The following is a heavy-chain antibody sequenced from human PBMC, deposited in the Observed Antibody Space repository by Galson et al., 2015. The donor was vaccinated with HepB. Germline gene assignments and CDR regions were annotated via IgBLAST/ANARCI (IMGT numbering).Heavy chain of an antibody. V-gene: IGHV1-3*01. CDR2: INPGTGDT. CDR3: ATVGAYEFDY. Sequence: SVKVSCKASGYTFSTYPKHWVRQAPGQRLEWMGWINPGTGDTKYAQKFQGRVTITSDTSANTAYMEVSSLRFEDAAVYYCATVGAYEFDYWGQGTLVTVSS. J-gene: IGHJ4*02. CDR1: GYTFSTYP. D-gene: IGHD4-17*01.